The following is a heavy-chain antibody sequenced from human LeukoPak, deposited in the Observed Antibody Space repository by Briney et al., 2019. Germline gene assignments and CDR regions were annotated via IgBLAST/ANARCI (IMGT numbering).Heavy chain of an antibody. V-gene: IGHV5-51*01. CDR1: GYSFASYW. CDR2: IYPGDSDT. J-gene: IGHJ4*02. Sequence: GESLKISCKTSGYSFASYWIGWVRQMPGKGLEWMGIIYPGDSDTKYSPSFQGQVTISADKSISTAYLQWSSLKASDTAMYYCARLNRYSSGWFDYWGQGTLVTVSS. CDR3: ARLNRYSSGWFDY. D-gene: IGHD6-19*01.